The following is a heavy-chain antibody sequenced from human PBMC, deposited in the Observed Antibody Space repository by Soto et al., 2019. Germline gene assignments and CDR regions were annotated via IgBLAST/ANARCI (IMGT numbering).Heavy chain of an antibody. D-gene: IGHD6-19*01. CDR1: GGSISTYY. CDR2: IYYSGST. CDR3: AREPVAGKGGWFDP. J-gene: IGHJ5*02. Sequence: PSETLSLTCTVSGGSISTYYWSWIRQPPGKGLEWIGYIYYSGSTNYNPSLKSRVTISVDTSKNQFSLKLSSVTAADTAVYYCAREPVAGKGGWFDPWGQGTLVTVSS. V-gene: IGHV4-59*01.